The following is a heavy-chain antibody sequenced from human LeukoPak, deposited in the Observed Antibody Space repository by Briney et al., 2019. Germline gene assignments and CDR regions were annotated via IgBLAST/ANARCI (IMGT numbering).Heavy chain of an antibody. CDR3: ARYSSGWANWFDS. D-gene: IGHD6-19*01. CDR1: GDSINSYY. V-gene: IGHV4-59*07. J-gene: IGHJ5*01. Sequence: PSDTLSLTCTVSGDSINSYYWSWIRQPPGKGLEWIGYIYYSGSTNYNPSLKSRVTVSVDTSKNQFSLKLRSVTAADTALYYCARYSSGWANWFDSWGQGTLVTVSS. CDR2: IYYSGST.